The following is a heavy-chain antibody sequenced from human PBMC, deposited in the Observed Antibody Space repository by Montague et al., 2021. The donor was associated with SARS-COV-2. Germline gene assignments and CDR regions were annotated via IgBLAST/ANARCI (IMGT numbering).Heavy chain of an antibody. CDR2: IYYSGST. V-gene: IGHV4-59*01. J-gene: IGHJ4*02. CDR1: GGSISSYY. Sequence: SETLSLTCTVPGGSISSYYWSWIRQPPGKGLEWIGYIYYSGSTNYNPSLKSRVTISVDTSKNQFSLKLGSVTAADTAVYYCARGFDYWDQGTLVTVSS. CDR3: ARGFDY.